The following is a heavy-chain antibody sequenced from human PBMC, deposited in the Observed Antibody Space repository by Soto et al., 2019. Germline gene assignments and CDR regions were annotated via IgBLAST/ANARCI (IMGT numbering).Heavy chain of an antibody. CDR2: INHSGST. V-gene: IGHV4-34*01. J-gene: IGHJ5*02. Sequence: QVQLQQWGAGLLKPSETLSLTCAVYGGSFSGYYWSWIRQPPGKGLEWIGEINHSGSTNYNPSLKRRVTISVDTSKNQFSLKLSSVTAADTAVYYCARTKRLAETVSTPIDPWGQGTLVTVSS. CDR1: GGSFSGYY. CDR3: ARTKRLAETVSTPIDP. D-gene: IGHD1-1*01.